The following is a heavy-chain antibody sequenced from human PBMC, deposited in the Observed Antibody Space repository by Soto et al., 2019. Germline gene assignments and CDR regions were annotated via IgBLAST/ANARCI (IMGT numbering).Heavy chain of an antibody. Sequence: ESGGDLVKRGGSLRLSCAASGYTFSDYYMSWIRQAPGKGLEWISYIDTSSTKIYYADSVKGLFTISRDNAKNSLYLEMNSLRDEDTAVYYCASHYDMWSGYLSPVDYWGQGTLVTVSS. V-gene: IGHV3-11*01. J-gene: IGHJ4*02. CDR2: IDTSSTKI. CDR1: GYTFSDYY. CDR3: ASHYDMWSGYLSPVDY. D-gene: IGHD3-3*01.